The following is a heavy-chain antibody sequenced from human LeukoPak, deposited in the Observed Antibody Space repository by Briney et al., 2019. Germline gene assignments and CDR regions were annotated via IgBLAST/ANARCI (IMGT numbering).Heavy chain of an antibody. CDR2: IYYSGST. CDR3: ARDNWFLSSKTWYYYGMDV. D-gene: IGHD3-9*01. Sequence: SETLSLTCTVSGGSISSYYWSWIRQPPGKGLEWIGYIYYSGSTNYNPSLKSRVTISVDTSKNQFSLKLSSVTAADTAVYYCARDNWFLSSKTWYYYGMDVWGQGTTVTVSS. CDR1: GGSISSYY. J-gene: IGHJ6*02. V-gene: IGHV4-59*12.